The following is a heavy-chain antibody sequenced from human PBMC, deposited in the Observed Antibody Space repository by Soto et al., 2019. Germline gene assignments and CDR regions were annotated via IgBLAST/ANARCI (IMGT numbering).Heavy chain of an antibody. V-gene: IGHV1-18*04. CDR3: ATAKITMVRGVPRINWFDP. CDR2: ISGYNGET. CDR1: GYTFTNYG. J-gene: IGHJ5*02. Sequence: GASVKVSCKASGYTFTNYGISWVRQAPAQGLECMGWISGYNGETIYAQKFQGRVTMTEDTSTDTAYMELSSLRSEDTAVYYCATAKITMVRGVPRINWFDPWGQGTLVTVSS. D-gene: IGHD3-10*01.